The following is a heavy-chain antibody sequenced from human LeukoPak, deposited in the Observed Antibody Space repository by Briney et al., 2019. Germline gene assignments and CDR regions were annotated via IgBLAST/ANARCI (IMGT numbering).Heavy chain of an antibody. CDR3: ARGTYYYDSSGQPGWFDP. V-gene: IGHV4-59*12. CDR2: IYYSGST. Sequence: SETLSLTCTVSGGSISSYYWSWIRQPPGKGLEWIGYIYYSGSTNYNPSLKSRVTISVDTSKSQFSLKLSSVTAADTAVYYCARGTYYYDSSGQPGWFDPWGQGTLVTVSS. CDR1: GGSISSYY. J-gene: IGHJ5*02. D-gene: IGHD3-22*01.